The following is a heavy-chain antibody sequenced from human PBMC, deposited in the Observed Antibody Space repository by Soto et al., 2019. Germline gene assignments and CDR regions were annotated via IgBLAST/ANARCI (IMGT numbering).Heavy chain of an antibody. CDR2: IYYSGST. D-gene: IGHD6-13*01. J-gene: IGHJ4*02. CDR1: GGSISSGDYY. V-gene: IGHV4-30-4*01. Sequence: SETLSLTCTVSGGSISSGDYYWSWIRQPPGKGLEWIGYIYYSGSTYYNPSLKSRVTISVDTSKNQFSLKLSSVTAADTAVYYCARVFPAAGTWNYFDYWGQGTLVTVSS. CDR3: ARVFPAAGTWNYFDY.